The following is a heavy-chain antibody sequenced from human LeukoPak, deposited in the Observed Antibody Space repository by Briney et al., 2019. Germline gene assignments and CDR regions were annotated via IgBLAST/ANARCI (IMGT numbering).Heavy chain of an antibody. Sequence: ASVKVSCKASGYTLTSYGISWVRQAPGQGLEWMGWISAYNGNTNYAQKLQGRVTMTTDTSTSTAYMGLRSLRSDDTAVYYCARGGLRDYDSSGYFDYWGQGTLVTVSS. CDR1: GYTLTSYG. D-gene: IGHD3-22*01. CDR2: ISAYNGNT. CDR3: ARGGLRDYDSSGYFDY. V-gene: IGHV1-18*01. J-gene: IGHJ4*02.